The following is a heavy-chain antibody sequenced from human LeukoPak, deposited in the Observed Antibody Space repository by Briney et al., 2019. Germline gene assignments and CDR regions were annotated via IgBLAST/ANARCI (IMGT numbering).Heavy chain of an antibody. J-gene: IGHJ6*04. V-gene: IGHV5-51*01. Sequence: GESLKISCKGSGYSFTCYWIGWVRQMPGKGLEWMGIIYPGDSDTRYSPSFQGQVTISADKSISTAYLRWSSLKASDTAMYYCARHEGADYGSGSYSYYGMDVWGKGTTVTVSS. CDR2: IYPGDSDT. CDR3: ARHEGADYGSGSYSYYGMDV. D-gene: IGHD3-10*01. CDR1: GYSFTCYW.